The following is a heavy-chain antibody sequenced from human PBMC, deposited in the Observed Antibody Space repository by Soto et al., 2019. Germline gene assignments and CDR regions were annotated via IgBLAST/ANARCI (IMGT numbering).Heavy chain of an antibody. Sequence: EVQLLESGGGLVQPGGSLRLSFAASGFTFSSYAMSWVRQAPGKGLEWVSAISGSGGSTYYADSVKGRFTISRDNSKNTLYLQMNSLRAEDTAVYYCAKTCSSTSCLPFYWSHTPFDPWGQGTLVTVSS. CDR1: GFTFSSYA. CDR3: AKTCSSTSCLPFYWSHTPFDP. D-gene: IGHD2-2*01. CDR2: ISGSGGST. V-gene: IGHV3-23*01. J-gene: IGHJ5*02.